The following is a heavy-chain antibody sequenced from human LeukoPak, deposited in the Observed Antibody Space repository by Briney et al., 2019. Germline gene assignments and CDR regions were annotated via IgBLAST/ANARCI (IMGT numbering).Heavy chain of an antibody. CDR1: GGTFSSYA. V-gene: IGHV1-69*13. Sequence: AAVKVSCKASGGTFSSYAISWVRQAPGQGLEWMGRIIPVFGTANYAQKFQGRVTITADESTSTAYMELSSLRSEDTAVYYCACCSSTSCPTGDWYFDLWGRGTLVTVSS. J-gene: IGHJ2*01. D-gene: IGHD2-2*01. CDR3: ACCSSTSCPTGDWYFDL. CDR2: IIPVFGTA.